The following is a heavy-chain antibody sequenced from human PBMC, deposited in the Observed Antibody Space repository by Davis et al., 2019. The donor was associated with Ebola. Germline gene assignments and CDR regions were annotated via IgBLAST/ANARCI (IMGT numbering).Heavy chain of an antibody. J-gene: IGHJ6*02. V-gene: IGHV4-59*08. CDR2: IFYSGST. CDR3: ARGGRTTYGMDV. D-gene: IGHD2-2*01. Sequence: PSETLSLTCTVSGGSISSYSWSWIRQPPGKGLEWIGYIFYSGSTKYNPSLKSRVTISVDTSKNHFSLKLNSVTAADTAVYYCARGGRTTYGMDVWGQGTTVTVSS. CDR1: GGSISSYS.